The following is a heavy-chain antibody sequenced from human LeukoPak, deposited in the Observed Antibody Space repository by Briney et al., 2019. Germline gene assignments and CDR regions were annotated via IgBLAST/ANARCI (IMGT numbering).Heavy chain of an antibody. J-gene: IGHJ4*02. Sequence: HAGRSLRLSCAASGFTFSSYGMHWVRQAPGKGLEWVAGISYDGSEKFYAESVKGRFTISRDNSENTLYLQTNSLRTEDTAVYNCARDLSGSYTVDYWGQGTLLTVSS. D-gene: IGHD1-26*01. CDR1: GFTFSSYG. V-gene: IGHV3-30*03. CDR2: ISYDGSEK. CDR3: ARDLSGSYTVDY.